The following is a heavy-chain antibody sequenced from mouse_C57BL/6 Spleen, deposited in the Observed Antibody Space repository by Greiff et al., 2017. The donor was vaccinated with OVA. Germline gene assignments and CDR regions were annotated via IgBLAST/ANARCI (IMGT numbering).Heavy chain of an antibody. CDR1: GYTFTSYW. V-gene: IGHV1-61*01. Sequence: QVQLQQHGAELVRPGSSVKLSCKASGYTFTSYWMDWVKQRPGQGLEWIGNIYPSDSETHYNQKFKDKATLTVDKSSSTAYMQLSSLTSEDSAVYYCARSGTESVYFDYWGQGTTLTVSS. D-gene: IGHD3-1*01. CDR2: IYPSDSET. J-gene: IGHJ2*01. CDR3: ARSGTESVYFDY.